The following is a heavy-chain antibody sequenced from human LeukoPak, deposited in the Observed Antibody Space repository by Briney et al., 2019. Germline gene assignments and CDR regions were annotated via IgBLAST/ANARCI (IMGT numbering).Heavy chain of an antibody. CDR1: GGSISRYY. D-gene: IGHD1-26*01. V-gene: IGHV4-59*01. CDR2: IYYSGST. J-gene: IGHJ4*02. CDR3: ARESGSYNSFDY. Sequence: SETLSLTCTVSGGSISRYYWSWIRQPPGKGLEWIGYIYYSGSTNYNPSLKSRVTISVDTSKNQFSLKLSSVTAADTAVYYCARESGSYNSFDYWGQGTLVTVSS.